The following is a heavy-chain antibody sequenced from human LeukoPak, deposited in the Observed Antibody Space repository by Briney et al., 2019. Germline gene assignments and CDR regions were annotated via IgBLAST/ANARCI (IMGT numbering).Heavy chain of an antibody. CDR2: ISGSGGST. V-gene: IGHV3-23*01. CDR3: ARGDHDYGDYRQINWFDP. D-gene: IGHD4-17*01. J-gene: IGHJ5*02. CDR1: GFTFSSYA. Sequence: PGGSLRLSCAASGFTFSSYAMSWVRQAPGKGLEWVSAISGSGGSTYYADSVKGRFTISRDNSKNTLYLQMNSLRAEDTAVYYCARGDHDYGDYRQINWFDPWGQGTLVTVSS.